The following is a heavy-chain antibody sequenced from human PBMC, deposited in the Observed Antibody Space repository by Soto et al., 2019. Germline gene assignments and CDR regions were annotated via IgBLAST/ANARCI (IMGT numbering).Heavy chain of an antibody. J-gene: IGHJ4*02. V-gene: IGHV4-61*03. CDR3: AGVAGFSYGRPWGAV. D-gene: IGHD5-18*01. Sequence: SGTLPLTCTVFSASVSRGTYNWSWIRQPHRKGLEWVGHIYYTGGTYYNTPFKQRVSISVDTSKNHLSMQLTSVTAAETAVPFCAGVAGFSYGRPWGAVWSQVTLVIV. CDR1: SASVSRGTYN. CDR2: IYYTGGT.